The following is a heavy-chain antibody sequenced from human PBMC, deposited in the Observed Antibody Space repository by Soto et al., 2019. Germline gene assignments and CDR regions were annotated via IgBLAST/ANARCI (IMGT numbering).Heavy chain of an antibody. CDR2: IDEYGSTI. V-gene: IGHV3-74*01. CDR3: TRDIGGKGAY. CDR1: GFTFSSYW. J-gene: IGHJ4*02. D-gene: IGHD3-10*01. Sequence: EVLLVESGGGLVKPGGSLRLSCAASGFTFSSYWMHWVRQVPGKGLLWVSRIDEYGSTINYADSVKGRFTISRDNARNTLYLEMNSLRAEDTALYYCTRDIGGKGAYWGPGTLVTVSS.